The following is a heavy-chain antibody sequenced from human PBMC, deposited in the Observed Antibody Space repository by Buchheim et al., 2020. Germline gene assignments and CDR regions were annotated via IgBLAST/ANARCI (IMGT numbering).Heavy chain of an antibody. D-gene: IGHD3-3*01. CDR3: ARDRRGEISFLEWYAPEDSYGMDV. V-gene: IGHV3-48*02. CDR1: GFMFSAYG. CDR2: ITSSSSSTM. Sequence: EVQLVESGGDLVQPGGSLRLSCVASGFMFSAYGMDWVRQAPGKGLEWVSHITSSSSSTMYYADSVKGRFTISRDNAKNSIYLQMNSLRDEDTAVYYCARDRRGEISFLEWYAPEDSYGMDVWGQGTT. J-gene: IGHJ6*02.